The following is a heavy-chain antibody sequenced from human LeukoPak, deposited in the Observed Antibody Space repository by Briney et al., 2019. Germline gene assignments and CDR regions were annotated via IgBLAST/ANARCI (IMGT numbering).Heavy chain of an antibody. CDR3: ARDKNDILTGSPYYYGMDV. Sequence: PSGRSLRLSCAASGFTFSSYAMHWVRQAPGKGLEWVAVISYDGSNKYYADSVKGRFTISRDNSKNTLYLQMNSLRAEDTAVYYCARDKNDILTGSPYYYGMDVWGQGTTVTVSS. D-gene: IGHD3-9*01. CDR1: GFTFSSYA. V-gene: IGHV3-30*04. CDR2: ISYDGSNK. J-gene: IGHJ6*02.